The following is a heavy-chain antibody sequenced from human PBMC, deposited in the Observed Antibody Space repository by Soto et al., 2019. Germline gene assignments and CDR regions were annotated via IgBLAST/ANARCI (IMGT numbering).Heavy chain of an antibody. J-gene: IGHJ4*02. V-gene: IGHV4-34*01. CDR3: AGGRYCSGGSCYSRGVSHFDY. Sequence: SETLSLTCAVYGGSFSGYYWSWIRQPPGKGLEWIGEINHSGSTNYNPSLKSRVTISVDTSKNQFSLRLSSVTAADTAVYYCAGGRYCSGGSCYSRGVSHFDYWGQGTLVTVSS. CDR2: INHSGST. CDR1: GGSFSGYY. D-gene: IGHD2-15*01.